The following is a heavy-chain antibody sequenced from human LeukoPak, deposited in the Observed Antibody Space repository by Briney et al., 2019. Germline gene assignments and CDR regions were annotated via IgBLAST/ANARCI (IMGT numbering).Heavy chain of an antibody. D-gene: IGHD6-13*01. CDR1: GFTFSSYG. CDR2: ISYDGSNK. Sequence: PGGSLRLSCAASGFTFSSYGMHWVRQAPGKGLEWVAVISYDGSNKYYADSVKGRFTISRDNSKNTLYLQMNSLRAEDTAVYYCARDMSGGLQIAAADYEFDYWGQGTLVTVSS. V-gene: IGHV3-30*03. CDR3: ARDMSGGLQIAAADYEFDY. J-gene: IGHJ4*02.